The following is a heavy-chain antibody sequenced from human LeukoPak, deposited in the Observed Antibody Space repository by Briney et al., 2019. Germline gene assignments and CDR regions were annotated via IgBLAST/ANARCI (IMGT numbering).Heavy chain of an antibody. CDR2: ISYDGSNK. CDR1: GVTFSSYG. J-gene: IGHJ4*02. Sequence: GGSLRLSCAASGVTFSSYGMHWVRQAPGKGLEWVAVISYDGSNKYYADSVKGRFTISRDNSKNTLYLQMNSLRAEDTAVYYCAKDLEYSYGYNYFDYWGQGTLVTVSS. CDR3: AKDLEYSYGYNYFDY. D-gene: IGHD5-18*01. V-gene: IGHV3-30*18.